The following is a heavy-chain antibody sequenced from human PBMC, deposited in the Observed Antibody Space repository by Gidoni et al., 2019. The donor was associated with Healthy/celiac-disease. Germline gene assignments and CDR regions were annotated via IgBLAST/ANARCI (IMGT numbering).Heavy chain of an antibody. J-gene: IGHJ4*02. V-gene: IGHV3-53*01. D-gene: IGHD3-10*01. CDR2: ISSGGST. Sequence: EGRRVESGVGWIQSGGSLRLYCASSGFPGSSNYMSGVRLAPGKGLEWVSVISSGGSTYYADSVNGRFTISRDNSKNPMSLQMNSLCAEETAVYYCARAAGWVGGYLDSWGQGTLVTVSS. CDR3: ARAAGWVGGYLDS. CDR1: GFPGSSNY.